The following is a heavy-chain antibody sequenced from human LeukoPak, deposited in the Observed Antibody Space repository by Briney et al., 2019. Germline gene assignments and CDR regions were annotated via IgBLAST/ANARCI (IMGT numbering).Heavy chain of an antibody. CDR2: IYHSGST. D-gene: IGHD4-17*01. Sequence: TSETLSLTCAVYGGSFSGYYWTWIRQPPGKGLEWIGEIYHSGSTNYNPSLKSRVTISVDKSKNQFSLKLSSVTAADTAVYYCASRLYGAYDYWGQGTLVTVSS. J-gene: IGHJ4*02. CDR1: GGSFSGYY. CDR3: ASRLYGAYDY. V-gene: IGHV4-34*01.